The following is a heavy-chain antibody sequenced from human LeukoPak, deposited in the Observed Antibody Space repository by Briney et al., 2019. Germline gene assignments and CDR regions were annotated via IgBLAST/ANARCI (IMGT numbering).Heavy chain of an antibody. CDR3: ARGRDFDY. V-gene: IGHV3-23*01. D-gene: IGHD3-16*01. CDR2: I. J-gene: IGHJ4*02. CDR1: GFTFSSYG. Sequence: GGTLRLSCAASGFTFSSYGMSWVRQAPGKGLEWVSAIADSVKGRFSISRDNSKNTLYLQMNSLRAEDTAVYYCARGRDFDYWGQGTLVTVSS.